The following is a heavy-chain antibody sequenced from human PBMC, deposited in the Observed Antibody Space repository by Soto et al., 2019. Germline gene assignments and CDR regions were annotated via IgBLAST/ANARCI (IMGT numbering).Heavy chain of an antibody. J-gene: IGHJ4*02. D-gene: IGHD6-19*01. CDR2: ISHDGGNK. CDR3: AKDWGIAVAAH. CDR1: GFTFSSTG. V-gene: IGHV3-30*18. Sequence: QVQLVESGGGVVQPGGALRLSCAASGFTFSSTGMHWVRQAPGKGLEWVAVISHDGGNKYYGDSVKGRFTISRDNSKNTLYLQMNCLRADDTAVYYCAKDWGIAVAAHWGQGTLVTVSS.